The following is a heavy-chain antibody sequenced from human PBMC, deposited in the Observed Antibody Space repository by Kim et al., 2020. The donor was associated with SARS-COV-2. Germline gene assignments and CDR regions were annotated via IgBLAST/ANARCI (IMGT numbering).Heavy chain of an antibody. CDR3: AKDYCSSTSCHSHLFDY. V-gene: IGHV3-33*06. D-gene: IGHD2-2*01. J-gene: IGHJ4*02. CDR1: GFTLSNYG. CDR2: IWYDGSNR. Sequence: GGSLRLSCAASGFTLSNYGMHWVRQAPGKGLEWVAVIWYDGSNRYYRDSVKGRFTISRDSSMNTLYLQMNSLRAEDTAIYYCAKDYCSSTSCHSHLFDYWGQGTLVTVSS.